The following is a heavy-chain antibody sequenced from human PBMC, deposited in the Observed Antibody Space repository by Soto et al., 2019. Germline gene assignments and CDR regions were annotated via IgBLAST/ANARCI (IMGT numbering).Heavy chain of an antibody. CDR2: IYHSGST. Sequence: QVQLQESGPGLVKPSGTLSLTCAVSSGSISSSNWWSWVRQPPGKGLEWIGEIYHSGSTNYNPSLKRRVTISVDKSKNQFSLKLSSVTAADTAVYYCARLLSTVTIFDSWGQGTLVTVSS. V-gene: IGHV4-4*02. J-gene: IGHJ4*02. CDR3: ARLLSTVTIFDS. D-gene: IGHD4-17*01. CDR1: SGSISSSNW.